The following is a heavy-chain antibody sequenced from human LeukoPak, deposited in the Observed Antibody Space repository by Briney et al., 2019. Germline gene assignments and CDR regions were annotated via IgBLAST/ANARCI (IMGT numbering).Heavy chain of an antibody. CDR1: GFTFSDYW. CDR3: ARDKIVGATKFDY. J-gene: IGHJ4*02. Sequence: PGGSLRLSCVVSGFTFSDYWMSWVRQAPGKRLEWVANIKQDESEKYYVESVKGRFTISRDNARNSLYLHMNSLRAEDTALYYCARDKIVGATKFDYWGQGTLVTVSS. D-gene: IGHD1-26*01. V-gene: IGHV3-7*01. CDR2: IKQDESEK.